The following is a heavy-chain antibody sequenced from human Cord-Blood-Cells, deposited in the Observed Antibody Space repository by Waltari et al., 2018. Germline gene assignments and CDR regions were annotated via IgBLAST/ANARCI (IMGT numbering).Heavy chain of an antibody. Sequence: EVQLVESGGGLIQPGGSLRLSCAASGFTVSSHYMSGVRQAPGKGLEWVSVIYSGGSTYYADSVKGRFTISRDNSKNTLYLQMNSLRAEDTAVYYCAREGHSSGWSFDYWGQGTLVTVSS. V-gene: IGHV3-53*01. D-gene: IGHD6-19*01. CDR1: GFTVSSHY. CDR3: AREGHSSGWSFDY. CDR2: IYSGGST. J-gene: IGHJ4*02.